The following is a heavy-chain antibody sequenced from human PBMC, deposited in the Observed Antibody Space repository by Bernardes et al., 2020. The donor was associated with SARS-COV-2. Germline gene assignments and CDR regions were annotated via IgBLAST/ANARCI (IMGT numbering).Heavy chain of an antibody. CDR3: TSAYTSSSVYY. D-gene: IGHD6-6*01. J-gene: IGHJ4*02. CDR2: ISRTSSTI. V-gene: IGHV3-48*04. Sequence: GSLRLSCVASGFTFSSYTLTWVRQAPGKGLEWVSYISRTSSTIYYADSVKGRFTVSRDDDRNSLYLQMNRLRAEDTAIYYCTSAYTSSSVYYWGQGTLVTVSS. CDR1: GFTFSSYT.